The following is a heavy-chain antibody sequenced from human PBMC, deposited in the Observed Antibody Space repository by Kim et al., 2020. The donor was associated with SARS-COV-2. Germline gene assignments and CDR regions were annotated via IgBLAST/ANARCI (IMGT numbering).Heavy chain of an antibody. CDR3: AGQSIAAAGTPDY. D-gene: IGHD6-13*01. Sequence: YNPSLKSRVTISVDTSKNQFSLKLSSVTAADTAVYYCAGQSIAAAGTPDYWGQGTLVTVSS. V-gene: IGHV4-61*07. J-gene: IGHJ4*02.